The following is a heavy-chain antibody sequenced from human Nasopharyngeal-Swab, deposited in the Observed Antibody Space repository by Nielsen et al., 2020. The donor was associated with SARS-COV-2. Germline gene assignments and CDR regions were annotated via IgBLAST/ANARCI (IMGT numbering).Heavy chain of an antibody. CDR2: INHSGST. D-gene: IGHD2-15*01. V-gene: IGHV4-34*01. CDR3: ARGGVVPAAIRGCCSGGSCYSPLYYYGMDV. Sequence: SETLSLTYAVYGGSFSGYYWSWIRQPPGKGLEWIGEINHSGSTNYNPSLKSRVTISVDTSKNQFSLKLSSVTAADTAVYYCARGGVVPAAIRGCCSGGSCYSPLYYYGMDVWGQGTTVTVSS. CDR1: GGSFSGYY. J-gene: IGHJ6*02.